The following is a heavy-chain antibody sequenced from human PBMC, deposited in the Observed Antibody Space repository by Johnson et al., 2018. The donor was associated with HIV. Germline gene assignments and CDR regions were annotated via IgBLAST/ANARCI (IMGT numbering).Heavy chain of an antibody. D-gene: IGHD4-23*01. CDR2: IGTAGDT. J-gene: IGHJ3*02. V-gene: IGHV3-13*01. CDR1: GFTFSSYD. CDR3: ARALGTAVGAFDI. Sequence: VQLVESGGGLVQPGGSLRLSCAASGFTFSSYDMHWVRQATGKGLEWVSAIGTAGDTYYPGSVKGRFTISRENAKNSLYLQMNSLRADDTALYYCARALGTAVGAFDIWGQGTMVTVSS.